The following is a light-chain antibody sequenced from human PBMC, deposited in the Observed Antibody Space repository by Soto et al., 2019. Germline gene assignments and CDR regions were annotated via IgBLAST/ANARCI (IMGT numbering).Light chain of an antibody. CDR3: QQYSVYWT. CDR1: QGINRF. CDR2: AAS. J-gene: IGKJ1*01. V-gene: IGKV1-9*01. Sequence: DIQLTQSPSFLSASVGDRVTITCRASQGINRFLAWYQQKPGKAPKLLIYAASTLQSGVPSRFSGSGSGTEFTLTISSLQPEDFATYYCQQYSVYWTVGQGTKVDIK.